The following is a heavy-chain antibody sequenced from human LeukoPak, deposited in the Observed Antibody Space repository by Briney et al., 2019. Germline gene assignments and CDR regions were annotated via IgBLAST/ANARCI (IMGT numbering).Heavy chain of an antibody. Sequence: GESLQIFCKGSGYSFTSYWIGWVRQLPGKGLEWMGIIYPGDSDTRYSPSSQGQVTISADKSISTAYLQWSSLKASDTAMYYCARHGSGYEADYWGQGTLVTVSS. CDR3: ARHGSGYEADY. CDR2: IYPGDSDT. CDR1: GYSFTSYW. J-gene: IGHJ4*02. D-gene: IGHD5-12*01. V-gene: IGHV5-51*01.